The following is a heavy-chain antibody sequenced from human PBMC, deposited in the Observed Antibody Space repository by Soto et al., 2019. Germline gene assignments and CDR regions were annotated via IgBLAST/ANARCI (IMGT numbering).Heavy chain of an antibody. Sequence: QVQLVESGGGVVQPGRSLRLSCAASGFTFSSYGMHWVRQAPGKGLEWVAVIWYDGSNKYYADSVKGRFTISRDNSKNTPYQQMDGLRDEDTDVYYCGREDLGGYYYCGRYVRGQGNTVPVPS. V-gene: IGHV3-33*01. D-gene: IGHD3-10*01. CDR3: GREDLGGYYYCGRYV. CDR2: IWYDGSNK. CDR1: GFTFSSYG. J-gene: IGHJ6*02.